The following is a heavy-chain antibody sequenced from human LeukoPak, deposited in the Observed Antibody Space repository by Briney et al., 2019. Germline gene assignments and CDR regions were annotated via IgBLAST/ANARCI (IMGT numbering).Heavy chain of an antibody. D-gene: IGHD2-2*02. CDR3: ASGDCSSTSCYNFDY. Sequence: SETLSLTCTVSGGSISSSSYYWGWIRQPPGKGLEWIGSIYYSGSTYYNPSLKSRFTISVDTSKNQFSLKLSSVTAADTAVYYCASGDCSSTSCYNFDYWGQGTLVTVSS. CDR1: GGSISSSSYY. CDR2: IYYSGST. J-gene: IGHJ4*02. V-gene: IGHV4-39*01.